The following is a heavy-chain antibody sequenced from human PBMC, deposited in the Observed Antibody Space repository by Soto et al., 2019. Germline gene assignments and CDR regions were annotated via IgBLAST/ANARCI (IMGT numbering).Heavy chain of an antibody. CDR2: IYWDDDK. CDR1: GLSLSTTGVG. V-gene: IGHV2-5*02. CDR3: VQSRCGGDCLQSYSSHSYYGLDV. J-gene: IGHJ6*02. D-gene: IGHD2-21*02. Sequence: SGPTLVNPTQTLTLTCTFSGLSLSTTGVGVGWIRQPPGKALEWLALIYWDDDKRYSPSLKSRLTITKDTSKNQVVLTMTYMDPVDTATYYCVQSRCGGDCLQSYSSHSYYGLDVWGQGTTVTVSS.